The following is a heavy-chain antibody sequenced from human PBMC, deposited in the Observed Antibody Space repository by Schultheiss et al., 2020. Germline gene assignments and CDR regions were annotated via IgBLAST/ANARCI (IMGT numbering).Heavy chain of an antibody. Sequence: GGSLRLSCAASGFTFSTYGMNWVRQAPGKGLEWVSSISSTSGYIHYADSVKGRFTISRDNSKNTLYLQMNSLRAEDTAVYYCAKESTVSGYVPGDYWGQGTLVTVSS. V-gene: IGHV3-21*01. CDR1: GFTFSTYG. J-gene: IGHJ4*02. CDR2: ISSTSGYI. D-gene: IGHD4-11*01. CDR3: AKESTVSGYVPGDY.